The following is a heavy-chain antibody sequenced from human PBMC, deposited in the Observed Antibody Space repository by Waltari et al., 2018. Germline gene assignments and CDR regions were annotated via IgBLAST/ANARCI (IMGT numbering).Heavy chain of an antibody. Sequence: EVQLVESGGGLVQPGGSLRLSCAASGFTFSSYAMSWVRQAPGRVLEWVSAISGSGGSTYYADSVKGRFTISRDNSKNTLYLQMNSLRAEDTAVYYCAKDPPAVPGGYPSGGDAFDIWGQGTMVTVSS. V-gene: IGHV3-23*04. D-gene: IGHD2-8*02. CDR3: AKDPPAVPGGYPSGGDAFDI. CDR1: GFTFSSYA. CDR2: ISGSGGST. J-gene: IGHJ3*02.